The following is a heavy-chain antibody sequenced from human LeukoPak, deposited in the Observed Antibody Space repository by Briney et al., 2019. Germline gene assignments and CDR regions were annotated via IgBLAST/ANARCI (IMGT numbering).Heavy chain of an antibody. Sequence: KTGGSLRLSCAASGFTFSKAWMSWVRQAPGKGLEWIGRIRSKTDGGTTDYAAPVKGRFTFSRDDSKNTLYLQMNSLKTEDTAVYYCTTGYYGSGAYFLDYWGQGTLVSVFS. V-gene: IGHV3-15*01. J-gene: IGHJ4*02. CDR3: TTGYYGSGAYFLDY. D-gene: IGHD3-10*01. CDR1: GFTFSKAW. CDR2: IRSKTDGGTT.